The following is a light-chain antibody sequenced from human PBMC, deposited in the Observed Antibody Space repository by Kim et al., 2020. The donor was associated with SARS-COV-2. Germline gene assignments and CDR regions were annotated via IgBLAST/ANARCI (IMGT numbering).Light chain of an antibody. J-gene: IGLJ1*01. Sequence: MSCTRSGTNACRDYLYLDPHVPEAAPKLLIYRGSNRPSGVPDRFACSKSDNSASLVISGLRSEDEADYYCAAWDDSLSAYVFGTGTKVTVL. CDR1: GTNACRDY. CDR3: AAWDDSLSAYV. CDR2: RGS. V-gene: IGLV1-47*01.